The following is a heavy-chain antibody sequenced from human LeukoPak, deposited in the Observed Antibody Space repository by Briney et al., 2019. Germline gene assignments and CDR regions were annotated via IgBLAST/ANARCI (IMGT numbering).Heavy chain of an antibody. CDR1: GFNFSSYS. CDR3: ARGFSGYSYGLQNRQTYYYYMDV. J-gene: IGHJ6*03. D-gene: IGHD5-18*01. Sequence: GGSLRLSCAASGFNFSSYSMNWVRQAPGKGLEWVSSISSSSSYIYYADSVKGRFTISRDNAKNSLYLQMNSLRAEDTAVYYCARGFSGYSYGLQNRQTYYYYMDVWGKGTTVTVSS. CDR2: ISSSSSYI. V-gene: IGHV3-21*01.